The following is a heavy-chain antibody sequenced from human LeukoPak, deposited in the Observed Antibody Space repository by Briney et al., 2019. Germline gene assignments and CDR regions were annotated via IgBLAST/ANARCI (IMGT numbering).Heavy chain of an antibody. CDR2: IIPIFGTA. J-gene: IGHJ5*02. CDR3: ACDTGWFDP. Sequence: GSSVKVSCKASGGTFSSYAISWVRQAPGQGLEWMGGIIPIFGTASYAQKLQGRVTMTTDTSTSTAYMELRSLRSDDTAVYYCACDTGWFDPWGQGTLVTVSS. CDR1: GGTFSSYA. V-gene: IGHV1-69*05.